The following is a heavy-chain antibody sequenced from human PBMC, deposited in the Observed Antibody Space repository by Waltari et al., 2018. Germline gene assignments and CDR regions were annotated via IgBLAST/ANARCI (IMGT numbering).Heavy chain of an antibody. CDR1: GGSISSYY. Sequence: QVQLQESGPGLVKPSETLSLTCTVSGGSISSYYWSWIRQPAGKGLEWIGRIYTSGGTNYNPSLNSRVTMSIDTSKNQFSLNLTSVTAADTAMYYCARAPPSSGREFDYWGQGTLVTVSS. J-gene: IGHJ4*02. V-gene: IGHV4-4*07. CDR3: ARAPPSSGREFDY. D-gene: IGHD6-19*01. CDR2: IYTSGGT.